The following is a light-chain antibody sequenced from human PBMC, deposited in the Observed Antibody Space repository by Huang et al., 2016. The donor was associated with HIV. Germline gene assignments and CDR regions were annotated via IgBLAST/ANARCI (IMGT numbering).Light chain of an antibody. CDR1: QTVGIN. CDR2: GAS. V-gene: IGKV3-15*01. J-gene: IGKJ2*01. Sequence: ETVMTQSPGTLSVSPGDRATFSCRASQTVGINLAWCQQKPGQAPTLLIYGASTRATGGPTRFTGSGSGTDFTLTITTLQAEDFGVYYCQQYNNRPPYTFGQGTNLEIK. CDR3: QQYNNRPPYT.